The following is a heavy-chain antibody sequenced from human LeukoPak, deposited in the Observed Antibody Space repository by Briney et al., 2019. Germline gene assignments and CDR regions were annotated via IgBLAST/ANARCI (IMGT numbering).Heavy chain of an antibody. V-gene: IGHV4-4*07. CDR1: GGSISSYY. J-gene: IGHJ4*02. CDR3: ARLRSEAAYNYYFDY. Sequence: SETLSLTCTVSGGSISSYYLSWIRQPAGKGLEWIGRIYTSGSTNYNPSLKSRVTMSVDTSKNQFSLKLSSVTAADTAVYYCARLRSEAAYNYYFDYWGQGALVTVSS. D-gene: IGHD5-24*01. CDR2: IYTSGST.